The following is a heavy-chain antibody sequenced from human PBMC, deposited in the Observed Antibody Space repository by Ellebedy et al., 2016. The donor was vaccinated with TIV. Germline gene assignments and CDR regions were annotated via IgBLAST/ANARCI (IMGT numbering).Heavy chain of an antibody. D-gene: IGHD6-19*01. CDR1: GFTFSTFA. CDR2: ISGSGAST. CDR3: AKSPSVAVDSFDY. Sequence: GESLKISCAASGFTFSTFAMSWVRQAPGKGLEWVSAISGSGASTYYADSVKGRFTISRDNSKNTLYLQLNSLRAEDTALYYCAKSPSVAVDSFDYWGQGTLVTVSS. V-gene: IGHV3-23*01. J-gene: IGHJ4*02.